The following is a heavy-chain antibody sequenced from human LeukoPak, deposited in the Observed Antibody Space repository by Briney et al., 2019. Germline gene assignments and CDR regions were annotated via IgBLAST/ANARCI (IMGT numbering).Heavy chain of an antibody. CDR1: GYTFTGYY. Sequence: ASVKVSCKASGYTFTGYYMHWVRQAPGQGLEWMGIINPSGGSTSYAQKFQGRVTMTRDTSTSTVYMELSSLRSEDTAVYYCARDDVAGTLWFDPWGQGTLVTVSS. CDR2: INPSGGST. D-gene: IGHD6-19*01. V-gene: IGHV1-46*01. J-gene: IGHJ5*02. CDR3: ARDDVAGTLWFDP.